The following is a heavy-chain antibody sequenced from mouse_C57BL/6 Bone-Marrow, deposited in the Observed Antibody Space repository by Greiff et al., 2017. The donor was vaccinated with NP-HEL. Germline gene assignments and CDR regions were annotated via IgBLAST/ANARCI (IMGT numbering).Heavy chain of an antibody. CDR1: GYTFTSYW. V-gene: IGHV1-64*01. J-gene: IGHJ1*03. CDR2: IHPNSGST. CDR3: AREGYGYDVGYFDV. Sequence: VQLQQPGAELVKPGASVKLSCKASGYTFTSYWMHWVKQRPGQGLEWIGMIHPNSGSTNYNEKFKSKATLTVDKSSSTAYMQLSSLTSEDSAVYYCAREGYGYDVGYFDVGGTGTTVTVSS. D-gene: IGHD2-2*01.